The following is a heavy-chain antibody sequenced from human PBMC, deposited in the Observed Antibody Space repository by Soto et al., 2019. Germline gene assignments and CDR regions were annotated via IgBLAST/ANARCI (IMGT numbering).Heavy chain of an antibody. Sequence: ASVKVSCKASGYTFTSYGISWVRQAPGQGLEWMGWISAYNGNTNYAQKLQGRVTMTTDTSTSTAYMELRSLRSDDTAVYYCARYTPTVTTSTYSYYMDVWGKGTTVTVSS. CDR1: GYTFTSYG. J-gene: IGHJ6*03. V-gene: IGHV1-18*01. D-gene: IGHD4-17*01. CDR2: ISAYNGNT. CDR3: ARYTPTVTTSTYSYYMDV.